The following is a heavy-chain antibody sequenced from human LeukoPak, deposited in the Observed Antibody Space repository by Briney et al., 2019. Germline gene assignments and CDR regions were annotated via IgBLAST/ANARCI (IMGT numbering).Heavy chain of an antibody. D-gene: IGHD6-13*01. V-gene: IGHV1-8*03. J-gene: IGHJ4*02. Sequence: ASVKVSCKASGYTFTSYDINWVRQATGQGLEWMGWMNPNSGNTGYAQKFQGRATITRNTSISTAYMELSSLRSEDTAVYYCARGRSIAAAGPMGYWGQGTLVTVSS. CDR3: ARGRSIAAAGPMGY. CDR2: MNPNSGNT. CDR1: GYTFTSYD.